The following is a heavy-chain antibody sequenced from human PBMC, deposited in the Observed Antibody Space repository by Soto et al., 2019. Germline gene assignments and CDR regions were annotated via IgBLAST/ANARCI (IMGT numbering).Heavy chain of an antibody. D-gene: IGHD5-18*01. J-gene: IGHJ6*02. V-gene: IGHV4-39*01. CDR3: ASPLRRGYSYGYNGMDV. CDR2: IYYSGST. CDR1: GGSISSSSYY. Sequence: QLQLQESGPGLVKPSETLSLTCTVSGGSISSSSYYWGWIRQPPGKGLEWIGSIYYSGSTYYNPSLKSRVTISVDTSKNQFSLKLSSVTAADTAVYYCASPLRRGYSYGYNGMDVWGQGTTVTVSS.